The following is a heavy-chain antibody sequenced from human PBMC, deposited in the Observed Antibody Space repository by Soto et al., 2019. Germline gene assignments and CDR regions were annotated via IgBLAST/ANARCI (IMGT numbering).Heavy chain of an antibody. Sequence: PSETLSLTCTVSGGSISSSSCYWGWIRQPPGKGLEWIGSIYYSGSTYYNPSLKSRVTISVDTSKNQFSLKLSSVTAADTAVYYCARHPNAFDWSLLYFDYWGQGTLVTVSS. D-gene: IGHD3-9*01. CDR3: ARHPNAFDWSLLYFDY. CDR2: IYYSGST. J-gene: IGHJ4*02. CDR1: GGSISSSSCY. V-gene: IGHV4-39*01.